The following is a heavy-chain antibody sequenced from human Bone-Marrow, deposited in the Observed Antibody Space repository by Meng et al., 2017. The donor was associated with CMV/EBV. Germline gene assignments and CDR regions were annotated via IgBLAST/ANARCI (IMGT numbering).Heavy chain of an antibody. V-gene: IGHV3-23*01. Sequence: GESLKISCAASGFTFSSYAMSWVRQAPGKGLEWVSAISGSGGSTYYADSVKGRFTISRDNSKNSLYLQMNSLRAEDTAVYYCARDQPRYDFWSGYSSDYWGQGTLVTVSS. CDR1: GFTFSSYA. CDR3: ARDQPRYDFWSGYSSDY. J-gene: IGHJ4*02. CDR2: ISGSGGST. D-gene: IGHD3-3*01.